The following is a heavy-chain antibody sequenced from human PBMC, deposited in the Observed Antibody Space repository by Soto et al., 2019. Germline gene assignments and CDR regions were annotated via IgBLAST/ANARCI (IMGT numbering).Heavy chain of an antibody. D-gene: IGHD1-26*01. Sequence: QVQLVQSGAEVKKPGSSVKVSCKASGGTFSSYAISWVRQAPGQGLEWMGGIIPIFGTANYAQKFQGRVTITADESTSTAYMELSSLRSEDTAVYYCARGNRGVVRATYLPKDYYYYYGMDVWGQGTTVTVSS. J-gene: IGHJ6*02. CDR2: IIPIFGTA. V-gene: IGHV1-69*01. CDR3: ARGNRGVVRATYLPKDYYYYYGMDV. CDR1: GGTFSSYA.